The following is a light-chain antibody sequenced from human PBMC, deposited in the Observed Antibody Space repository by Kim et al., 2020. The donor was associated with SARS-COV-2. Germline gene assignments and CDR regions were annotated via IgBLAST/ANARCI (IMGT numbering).Light chain of an antibody. CDR1: SSDIGGYNY. V-gene: IGLV2-14*03. Sequence: QWTTISCTGTSSDIGGYNYVSWYQHHPGKAPKLIIYDVSNRPSGFSNRFSGSKSGNTASLTISGLQAEDEADYYCSSYTSSSTLVVFGGGTQLTVL. CDR3: SSYTSSSTLVV. J-gene: IGLJ2*01. CDR2: DVS.